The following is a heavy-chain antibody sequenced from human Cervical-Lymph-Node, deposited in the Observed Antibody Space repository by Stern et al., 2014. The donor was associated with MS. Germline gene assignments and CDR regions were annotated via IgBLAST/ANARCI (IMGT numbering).Heavy chain of an antibody. J-gene: IGHJ4*02. V-gene: IGHV3-11*01. D-gene: IGHD4-23*01. CDR2: ISSSGSPI. Sequence: VHLVEPGGGLVKPGGSLRLSCAASGFTFSDYYMSWVRQAPGQGLEWVSYISSSGSPIYYADSVKGRFTISSDNAKNSLYLQMNSLRAEDTAVYYCARDEDGGTHFDYWGQGTLVTVSS. CDR3: ARDEDGGTHFDY. CDR1: GFTFSDYY.